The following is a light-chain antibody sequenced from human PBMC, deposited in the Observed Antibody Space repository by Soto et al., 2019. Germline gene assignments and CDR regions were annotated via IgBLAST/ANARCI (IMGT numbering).Light chain of an antibody. CDR2: GAS. Sequence: EIVLTQSPGTLSLSPGERATLSCRASQSVSSNYLAWYQQKPGQAPRLLIYGASSRATDIPDRFSGRGSGTDFTLTVTSLEPEDFAVYYCQQYGGSTQTFGQGTKVDIK. J-gene: IGKJ1*01. CDR3: QQYGGSTQT. V-gene: IGKV3-20*01. CDR1: QSVSSNY.